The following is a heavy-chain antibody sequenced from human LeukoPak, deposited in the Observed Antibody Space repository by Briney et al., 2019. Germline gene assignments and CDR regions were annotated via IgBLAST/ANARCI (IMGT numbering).Heavy chain of an antibody. D-gene: IGHD3-22*01. CDR2: ISYDGSNK. V-gene: IGHV3-30*03. CDR1: GFTFSSYG. J-gene: IGHJ4*02. CDR3: ARLGVDSSGYYYFDY. Sequence: GRSLRFSCAASGFTFSSYGMHWVRQAPGKGLEWVAVISYDGSNKYYADSVKGRFTISRDNSKNTLYLQMNSLRAEDTAVYYCARLGVDSSGYYYFDYWGQGTLVTVSS.